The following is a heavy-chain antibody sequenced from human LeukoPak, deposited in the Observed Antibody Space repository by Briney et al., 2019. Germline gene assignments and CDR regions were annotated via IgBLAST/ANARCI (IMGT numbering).Heavy chain of an antibody. D-gene: IGHD3-16*01. Sequence: GGALRLSCAASGFTFISYALSWVRQAPGKGLEWVSAISGSGGSTYYADSVKGRFTISRDNSKNTLYLQMNSLRAEDTAVYYCAKGRRERLPRGNDYWGQGTLVTVSS. J-gene: IGHJ4*02. CDR1: GFTFISYA. CDR3: AKGRRERLPRGNDY. CDR2: ISGSGGST. V-gene: IGHV3-23*01.